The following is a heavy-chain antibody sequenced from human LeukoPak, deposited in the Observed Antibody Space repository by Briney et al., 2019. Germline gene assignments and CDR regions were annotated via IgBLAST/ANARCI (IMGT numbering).Heavy chain of an antibody. CDR3: ARGFDDSSGYPLPFDY. V-gene: IGHV4-59*01. Sequence: SETLSLACTVSGGSISSYYWSWIRQPPGKGLEWIGYIYYSGSTNYNPSLKSRVTISVDTSKNQFSLKLSSVTAADTAVYYCARGFDDSSGYPLPFDYWGQGTLVTVSS. CDR2: IYYSGST. J-gene: IGHJ4*02. CDR1: GGSISSYY. D-gene: IGHD3-22*01.